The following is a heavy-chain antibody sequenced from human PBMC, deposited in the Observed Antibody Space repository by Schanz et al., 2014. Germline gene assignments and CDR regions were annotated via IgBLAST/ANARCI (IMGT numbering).Heavy chain of an antibody. CDR2: ISWNSASI. D-gene: IGHD1-26*01. CDR3: ARNRGSGGQNWYFDL. V-gene: IGHV3-48*04. Sequence: EVQLLESGGGLVEPGGSLRLSCAASGFTFSSYWMHWVRQVPGKGLEWVSGISWNSASIGYADSVKGRFTISRDNTKNSLFLQLNSLRADDTAVYYCARNRGSGGQNWYFDLWGRGTLVTVSS. J-gene: IGHJ2*01. CDR1: GFTFSSYW.